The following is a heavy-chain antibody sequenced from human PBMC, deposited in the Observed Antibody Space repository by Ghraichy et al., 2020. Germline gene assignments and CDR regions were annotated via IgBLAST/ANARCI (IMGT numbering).Heavy chain of an antibody. V-gene: IGHV3-23*01. CDR2: ISGSGGST. CDR1: GFTFSSYA. CDR3: AKVRAGIAAAGREDY. J-gene: IGHJ4*02. D-gene: IGHD6-13*01. Sequence: GESLNISCAASGFTFSSYAMSWVRQAPGKGLEWVSAISGSGGSTYYADSVKGRFTISRDNSKNTLYLQMNSLRAEDTAVYYCAKVRAGIAAAGREDYWGQGTLVTVSS.